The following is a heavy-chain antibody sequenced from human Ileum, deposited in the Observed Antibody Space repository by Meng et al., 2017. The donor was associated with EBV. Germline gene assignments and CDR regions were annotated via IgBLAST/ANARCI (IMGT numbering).Heavy chain of an antibody. CDR2: INHSGST. J-gene: IGHJ4*02. Sequence: QVQLPQFVGWLLNPSETLSLSCAVYGGSFSCYYWTWIRQTPGKGLECIGEINHSGSTNYNPSLKSRVTISVDTNQFSLKLSSVTAADTAVYYCARGFYTYGSSCFDYWGQGTLVTVSS. CDR1: GGSFSCYY. D-gene: IGHD6-13*01. V-gene: IGHV4-34*01. CDR3: ARGFYTYGSSCFDY.